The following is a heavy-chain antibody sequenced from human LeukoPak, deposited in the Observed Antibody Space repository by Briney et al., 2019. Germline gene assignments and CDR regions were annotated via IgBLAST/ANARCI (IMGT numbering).Heavy chain of an antibody. J-gene: IGHJ4*02. Sequence: PSETLSLTCTVSGGSISNYYWSWIRQPPGKGLEWIGYIYYSGSTNYNPSLKSRVTISVDTSKNQFSLKLSSVTAADTAVYYCASLEYYGSGSLNYWGQGTLVTVSS. CDR1: GGSISNYY. D-gene: IGHD3-10*01. V-gene: IGHV4-59*08. CDR3: ASLEYYGSGSLNY. CDR2: IYYSGST.